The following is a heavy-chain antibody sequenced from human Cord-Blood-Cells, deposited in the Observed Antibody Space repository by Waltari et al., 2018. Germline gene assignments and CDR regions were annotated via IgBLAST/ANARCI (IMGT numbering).Heavy chain of an antibody. Sequence: QVQLQQWGAGLLKPSETLSLTCAVYGGSFSGYYWSWIRQPPGKGLEWIGEINHSGSTNYNPSLKSRVTISVDTSKNQFSLKLSSVTAADTAVYYCASLVLLQYQTGGDYWGQGTLVTVSS. CDR3: ASLVLLQYQTGGDY. CDR1: GGSFSGYY. CDR2: INHSGST. D-gene: IGHD1-26*01. V-gene: IGHV4-34*01. J-gene: IGHJ4*02.